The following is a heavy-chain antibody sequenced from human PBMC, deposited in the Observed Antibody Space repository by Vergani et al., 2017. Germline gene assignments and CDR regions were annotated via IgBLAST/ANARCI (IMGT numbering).Heavy chain of an antibody. CDR2: IDPSDSYT. D-gene: IGHD2-15*01. J-gene: IGHJ5*02. V-gene: IGHV5-10-1*03. CDR1: GYSFTSYW. CDR3: ARRVVAATRFNWFDP. Sequence: EVQLVQSGAEVKKPGESLRISCKGSGYSFTSYWISWVRQMPGKGLEWMGRIDPSDSYTNYSPSFQGHVTISADKSISTAYLQWSSLKASDTAMYYCARRVVAATRFNWFDPWGQGTLVTVSS.